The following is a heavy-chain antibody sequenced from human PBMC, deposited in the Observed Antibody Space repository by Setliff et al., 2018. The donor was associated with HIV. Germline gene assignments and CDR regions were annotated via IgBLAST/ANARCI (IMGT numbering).Heavy chain of an antibody. Sequence: PSETLSLTCTVSGQFISDGYYWGWIRQPPGKGLEWIGSVYHSGKIYYNPSLKSRVTMSADTSKNQISLMLRSMTAADTAVYYCAKHDFGEGSCFDPWGQGSLVTVSS. D-gene: IGHD3-16*01. J-gene: IGHJ5*02. CDR3: AKHDFGEGSCFDP. V-gene: IGHV4-38-2*02. CDR2: VYHSGKI. CDR1: GQFISDGYY.